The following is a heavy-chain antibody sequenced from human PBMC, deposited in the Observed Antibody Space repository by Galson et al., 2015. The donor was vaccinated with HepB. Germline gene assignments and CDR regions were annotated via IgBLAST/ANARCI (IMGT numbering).Heavy chain of an antibody. Sequence: SLRLSCAASGFTFSSFAFSWVRQAPGKGLEWVSAISGSGGSTYYADSVKGRFTISRDDSKNTLYLQMNSLRAEDTAVYYCAKGKTSGWDCFDYWGQGTLVTVSS. CDR1: GFTFSSFA. J-gene: IGHJ4*02. CDR3: AKGKTSGWDCFDY. D-gene: IGHD6-19*01. V-gene: IGHV3-23*01. CDR2: ISGSGGST.